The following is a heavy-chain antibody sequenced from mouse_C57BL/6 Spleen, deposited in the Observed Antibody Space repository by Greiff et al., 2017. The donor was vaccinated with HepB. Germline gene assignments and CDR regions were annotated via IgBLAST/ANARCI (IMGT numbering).Heavy chain of an antibody. V-gene: IGHV1-26*01. CDR2: INPNNGGT. CDR1: GYTFTDYY. Sequence: EVQLQQSGPELVKPGASVKISCKASGYTFTDYYMNWVKQSHGKSLEWIGDINPNNGGTSYNQKFKGKATLTVDKSSSTAYMELRSLTSEDSAVYYCARGTTVYFDVWGTGTTVTVSS. J-gene: IGHJ1*03. D-gene: IGHD1-1*01. CDR3: ARGTTVYFDV.